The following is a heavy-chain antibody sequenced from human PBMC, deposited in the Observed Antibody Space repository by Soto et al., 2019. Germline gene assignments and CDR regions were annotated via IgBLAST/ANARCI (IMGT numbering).Heavy chain of an antibody. J-gene: IGHJ4*02. CDR3: AKDRSGTTAWYYFDY. Sequence: EVPLVESGGGLVQPGRSLRLSCAASGFTFDDYAIHWVRQAPGKGLEWVSGISWNSGSVAYADSVKGRFTISRDNAKNSLYLQMNGLTEEDTALYYCAKDRSGTTAWYYFDYWGQGTQVTVSS. CDR2: ISWNSGSV. CDR1: GFTFDDYA. V-gene: IGHV3-9*01. D-gene: IGHD1-1*01.